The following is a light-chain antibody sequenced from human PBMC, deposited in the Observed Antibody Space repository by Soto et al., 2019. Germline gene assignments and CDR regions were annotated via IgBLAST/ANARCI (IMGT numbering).Light chain of an antibody. CDR1: SSDVGEYNY. J-gene: IGLJ2*01. Sequence: QSALTQPPSASGSPGQSVTISCTGTSSDVGEYNYVSWYQQRPGKAPKLMIFEVTKRPSGVPDRFSASKSGNTASLTVSGLQAEDEADYYCSSYTCSSNLLFGGGTKPTVL. V-gene: IGLV2-8*01. CDR2: EVT. CDR3: SSYTCSSNLL.